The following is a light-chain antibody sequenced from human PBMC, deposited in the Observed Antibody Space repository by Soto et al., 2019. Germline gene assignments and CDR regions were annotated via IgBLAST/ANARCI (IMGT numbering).Light chain of an antibody. V-gene: IGKV3-15*01. CDR3: QQYNNWPYT. J-gene: IGKJ2*01. CDR2: GAS. Sequence: EIVMTQSPATLSVSPGERATLSCRASQSVSSNLAWYQQKPGQAPRLLIYGASTRATGIPARFSGSGSGTEFTLTISSLLSEDSAVYYCQQYNNWPYTFGQGTMLEIK. CDR1: QSVSSN.